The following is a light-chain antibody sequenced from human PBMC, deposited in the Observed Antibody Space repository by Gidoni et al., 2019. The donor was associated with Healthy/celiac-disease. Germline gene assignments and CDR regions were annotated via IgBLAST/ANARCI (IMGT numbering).Light chain of an antibody. CDR2: GAS. CDR3: QQYNNWPLT. Sequence: IVMKQTPATLSVSPGERATLSCRASQSVSSNVAWYQQKPGQAPRLLIYGASTWATGIPARFSGSGSGTEFTLTISSLQPEDFAVYYCQQYNNWPLTFGGGTKVEIK. V-gene: IGKV3-15*01. CDR1: QSVSSN. J-gene: IGKJ4*01.